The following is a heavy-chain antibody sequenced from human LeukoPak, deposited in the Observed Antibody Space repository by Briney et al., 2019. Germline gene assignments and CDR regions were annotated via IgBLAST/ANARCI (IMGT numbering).Heavy chain of an antibody. CDR2: ISYDGSNK. Sequence: GRSLRLSCAASGFTFSSYGMHWVRQAPGKGLEWVAVISYDGSNKYYADSVKGRFTISRDNSKNTLYLQMNSLRADDTAVYYCAKGFTKNWFDPWGQGTLVTVSS. V-gene: IGHV3-30*18. D-gene: IGHD2-8*01. J-gene: IGHJ5*02. CDR3: AKGFTKNWFDP. CDR1: GFTFSSYG.